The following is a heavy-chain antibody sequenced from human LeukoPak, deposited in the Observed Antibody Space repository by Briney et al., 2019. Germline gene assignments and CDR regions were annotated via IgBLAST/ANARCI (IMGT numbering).Heavy chain of an antibody. Sequence: PGGSLRLSCAASRFTFRSYGMHWVRQAPGKGLEWVAVISYDGSNKYYADSVKGRFTISRDNSKNTLYLQMNSLRAEDTAVYYCAREAGDGYNNWFDPWGQGTLVTVSS. J-gene: IGHJ5*02. V-gene: IGHV3-30*03. CDR1: RFTFRSYG. D-gene: IGHD5-24*01. CDR2: ISYDGSNK. CDR3: AREAGDGYNNWFDP.